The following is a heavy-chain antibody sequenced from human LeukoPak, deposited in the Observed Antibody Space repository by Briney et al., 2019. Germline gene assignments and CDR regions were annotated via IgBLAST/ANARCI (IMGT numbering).Heavy chain of an antibody. CDR3: AKGSSYGGTNYFDY. CDR1: GFTFSTYA. D-gene: IGHD4-23*01. J-gene: IGHJ4*02. V-gene: IGHV3-23*01. Sequence: GGSLRLSCAASGFTFSTYAMSWVRQAPGEGLEWVSSISSNGDSTYYTDSVKGRFTISRDNSKNTLYLQMNSLRAEDTAVYYRAKGSSYGGTNYFDYWGQGTLVTVSS. CDR2: ISSNGDST.